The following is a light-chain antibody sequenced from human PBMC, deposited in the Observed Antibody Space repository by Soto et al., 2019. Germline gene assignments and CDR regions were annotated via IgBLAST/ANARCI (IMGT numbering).Light chain of an antibody. CDR3: QQYSQWPPYP. Sequence: ETVITKSPASLAVSPGERASLSCRASQSIRSKLAWYQQKPGQAPRLLIYDASTRAPDIPARFSGSGSGTEFTLTINSLQSEYFAVYYCQQYSQWPPYPFGQVTMVDIK. J-gene: IGKJ2*01. CDR2: DAS. CDR1: QSIRSK. V-gene: IGKV3-15*01.